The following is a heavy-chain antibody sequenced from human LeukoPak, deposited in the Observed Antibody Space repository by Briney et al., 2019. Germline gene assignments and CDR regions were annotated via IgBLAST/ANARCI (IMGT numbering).Heavy chain of an antibody. CDR1: GYTFTGYY. CDR2: INPNSGGT. Sequence: ASVKVSCKASGYTFTGYYMHWVRQAPGQGLEWMGWINPNSGGTNYAQKLQGRVTMTRDTSISTAYMELSRLRSDDTAVYYCAKLAYCGGDCYLFDYWGQGTLVTVSS. D-gene: IGHD2-21*02. CDR3: AKLAYCGGDCYLFDY. V-gene: IGHV1-2*02. J-gene: IGHJ4*02.